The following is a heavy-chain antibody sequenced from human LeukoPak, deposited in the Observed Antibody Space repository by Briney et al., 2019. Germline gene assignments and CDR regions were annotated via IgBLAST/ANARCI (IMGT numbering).Heavy chain of an antibody. CDR1: GFTFSSYA. J-gene: IGHJ3*01. Sequence: GGSLRLSCAASGFTFSSYAMSWVRQAPGKGLQWVSSIGGSGLYTNYADSVRGRFTISRDNSKNTLYLEMNSLRAEDTAVYYCGGDPNGAYVGAFEFWGQGTLVSVSS. V-gene: IGHV3-23*01. CDR3: GGDPNGAYVGAFEF. CDR2: IGGSGLYT. D-gene: IGHD2-8*01.